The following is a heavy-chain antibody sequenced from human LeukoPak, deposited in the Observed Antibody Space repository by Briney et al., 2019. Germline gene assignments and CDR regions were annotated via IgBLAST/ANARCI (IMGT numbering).Heavy chain of an antibody. Sequence: QTGGSLRLSCAASGFTFSSYGMHWVRQAPGKGLEWVAVIWYDGSNKNYADSVKGRFTISRDNSKNTLYLQMNSLRAEDAAVYYCARDRGSGYSACPDSWGQGTLLTVSS. CDR3: ARDRGSGYSACPDS. CDR2: IWYDGSNK. D-gene: IGHD5-12*01. J-gene: IGHJ4*02. CDR1: GFTFSSYG. V-gene: IGHV3-33*01.